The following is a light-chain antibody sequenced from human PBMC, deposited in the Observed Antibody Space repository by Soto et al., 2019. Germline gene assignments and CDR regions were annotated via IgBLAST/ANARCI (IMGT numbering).Light chain of an antibody. Sequence: QSALTQPASVSGSPGQSITISCTGTSSDVGGYNYVSWYQQHQGKAPKLMIYDVNNRPSGVSNRFSGSKSGNTASLTISGLQAEDEADYYCSSYTSSITLYVFGTGTKLTVL. CDR1: SSDVGGYNY. V-gene: IGLV2-14*01. CDR2: DVN. J-gene: IGLJ1*01. CDR3: SSYTSSITLYV.